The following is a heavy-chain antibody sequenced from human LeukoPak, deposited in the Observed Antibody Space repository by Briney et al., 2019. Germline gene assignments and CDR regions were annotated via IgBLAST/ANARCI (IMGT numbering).Heavy chain of an antibody. CDR2: IYYSGST. D-gene: IGHD6-13*01. Sequence: PSETLSFTCTVSGGSISTYYWNCIRKPPGKGLEWIGYIYYSGSTNYNPSLKSRVTMSVDTSKNQFSLRLSSVTAADTAVYYCASSIAAADDAFDIWGQGTMVTVSS. CDR1: GGSISTYY. V-gene: IGHV4-59*08. CDR3: ASSIAAADDAFDI. J-gene: IGHJ3*02.